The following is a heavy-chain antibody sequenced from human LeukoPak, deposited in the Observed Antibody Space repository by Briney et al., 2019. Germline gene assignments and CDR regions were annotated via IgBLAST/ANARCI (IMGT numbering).Heavy chain of an antibody. CDR2: IYSGGST. V-gene: IGHV3-53*01. D-gene: IGHD6-19*01. CDR3: ARDFKYSSGWSRRGDAFDI. J-gene: IGHJ3*02. Sequence: PGGSLRLSCAASGFTVSSNYMSWVRQAPGKGLEWVSVIYSGGSTYYADSVKGRFTISRDNSKNTLYLQMNSLRAEDTAVYYCARDFKYSSGWSRRGDAFDIWGQGTMVTVSS. CDR1: GFTVSSNY.